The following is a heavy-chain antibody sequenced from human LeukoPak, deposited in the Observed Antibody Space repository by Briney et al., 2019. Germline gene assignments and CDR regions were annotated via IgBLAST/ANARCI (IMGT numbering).Heavy chain of an antibody. CDR3: ARRMRYFDWLSEGVDGFDI. CDR1: GGSINRANW. Sequence: PSGTLSLTCAVSGGSINRANWWTWVRQPPGKGLEWIGEIYPNSGNTNYNPSLKSRVTISLQKSKNQFSLRLSSVTAADTAVYYCARRMRYFDWLSEGVDGFDIWGQGTMVTVSS. CDR2: IYPNSGNT. D-gene: IGHD3-9*01. J-gene: IGHJ3*02. V-gene: IGHV4-4*02.